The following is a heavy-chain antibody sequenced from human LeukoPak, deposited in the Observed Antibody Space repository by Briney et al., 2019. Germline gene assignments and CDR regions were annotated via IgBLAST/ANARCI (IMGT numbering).Heavy chain of an antibody. Sequence: PGGSLRLSCAASGFTFSDYYMSWIRQAPGKGLEWVSYISSSGSTIYYADSVKGRFTISRDNAKNSLYLQMNSLRAEDTAVYYCARVPSGYYYYYYYMDVWGKGTTVTVSS. V-gene: IGHV3-11*04. J-gene: IGHJ6*03. CDR3: ARVPSGYYYYYYYMDV. CDR2: ISSSGSTI. CDR1: GFTFSDYY. D-gene: IGHD3-22*01.